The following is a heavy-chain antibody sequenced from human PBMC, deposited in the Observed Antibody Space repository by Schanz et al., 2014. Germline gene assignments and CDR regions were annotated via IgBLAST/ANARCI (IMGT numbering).Heavy chain of an antibody. CDR1: GFIFSNYG. J-gene: IGHJ4*02. V-gene: IGHV3-30*18. Sequence: QLVGSGGGLIQPGGSLRLSCTASGFIFSNYGMHWVRQAPGKGLEWVAAMSYDGSIKYYGDSVKGRFTISRDNSKNTLYLHMNTLRSEDTAVYYCAKDSTHIDIVLVPTAIDYWGQGTLXTVSS. CDR3: AKDSTHIDIVLVPTAIDY. D-gene: IGHD2-2*01. CDR2: MSYDGSIK.